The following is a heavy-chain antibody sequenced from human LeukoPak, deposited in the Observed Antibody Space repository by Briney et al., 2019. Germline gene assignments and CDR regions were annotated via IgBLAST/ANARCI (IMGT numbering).Heavy chain of an antibody. CDR1: GFTFNDYY. CDR3: ARDTVYGNYYFDN. V-gene: IGHV3-11*01. D-gene: IGHD4-11*01. Sequence: GGSLRLSCAASGFTFNDYYMSWLRQAPGKGLAWVSYMSGSGGFTTFYADSVKGRFTISRDDAKNLLYLQMHNPRSEDTAVYFRARDTVYGNYYFDNWGQGILVTVSS. J-gene: IGHJ4*02. CDR2: MSGSGGFTT.